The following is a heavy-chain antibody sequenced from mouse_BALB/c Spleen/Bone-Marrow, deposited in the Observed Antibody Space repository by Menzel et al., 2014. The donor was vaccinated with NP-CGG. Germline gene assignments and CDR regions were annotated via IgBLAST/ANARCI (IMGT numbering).Heavy chain of an antibody. CDR2: ISYDGSN. D-gene: IGHD3-1*01. CDR1: GYSITSGFY. Sequence: EVQLQQSGPGLVKPSQSLSLTCSVTGYSITSGFYWNWIRQFPGNKLEWTGYISYDGSNAYNPSLKNRISITRDTSKNQFFLKLNSMTTEDAATYYCARGGSDNSYDAMDYWGQGTSVTVSS. J-gene: IGHJ4*01. CDR3: ARGGSDNSYDAMDY. V-gene: IGHV3-6*02.